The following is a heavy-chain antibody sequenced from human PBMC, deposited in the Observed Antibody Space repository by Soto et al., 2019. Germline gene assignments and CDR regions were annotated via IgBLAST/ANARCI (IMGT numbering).Heavy chain of an antibody. V-gene: IGHV4-59*01. D-gene: IGHD5-18*01. J-gene: IGHJ2*01. Sequence: QVQLQESGPGLVKPSETLSLTCSVSGDSIRSYYWSWIRQPPGKGLEWIGYIYYSGSTNYNPSLKSRVTMSVDTSKHQFSLRLSSVTAADTAVYYCAGRRYTYGPEDWYFDLWGRGTLVTVSS. CDR1: GDSIRSYY. CDR2: IYYSGST. CDR3: AGRRYTYGPEDWYFDL.